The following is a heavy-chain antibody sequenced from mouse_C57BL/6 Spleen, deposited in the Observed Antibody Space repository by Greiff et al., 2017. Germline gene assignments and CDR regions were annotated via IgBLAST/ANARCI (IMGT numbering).Heavy chain of an antibody. D-gene: IGHD1-1*01. CDR2: IHPNSGST. V-gene: IGHV1-64*01. CDR1: GYTFTSYW. J-gene: IGHJ2*01. CDR3: ASPLITTVVYFDY. Sequence: QVQLQQPGAELVKPGASVKLSCKASGYTFTSYWMHWVKQRPGQGLEWIGMIHPNSGSTNYNEKFKSKATLTVDKSSSTAYMQLSSLTSEDSAVYYCASPLITTVVYFDYWGQGTTLTVSS.